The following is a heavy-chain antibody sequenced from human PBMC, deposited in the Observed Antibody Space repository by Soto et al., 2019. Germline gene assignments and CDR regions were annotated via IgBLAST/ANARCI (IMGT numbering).Heavy chain of an antibody. CDR1: GGSISSSNW. Sequence: QVQLQESGPGLVKPSGTLSLTCAVSGGSISSSNWWGCGRQPPGKGLERIGEIYHRGSTNYNTPLKRRVTISVDQSKNQFSLKQSSVTAADTAVYYCARDGEAVAGPAFDYWGQGTLVTVSS. CDR3: ARDGEAVAGPAFDY. CDR2: IYHRGST. D-gene: IGHD6-19*01. J-gene: IGHJ4*02. V-gene: IGHV4-4*02.